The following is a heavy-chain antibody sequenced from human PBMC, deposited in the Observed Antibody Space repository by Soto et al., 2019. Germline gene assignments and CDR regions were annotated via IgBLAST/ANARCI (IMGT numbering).Heavy chain of an antibody. Sequence: SETLSLTCSVSGGSVSSDSYYWSWIRQPPGAGMEWIGYIYFSGTTNYNPSLESRISILVDSSKNQFSLKLSSVTAADTAVYYCARSPDSGDYVDYWGQGTLVTVSS. CDR3: ARSPDSGDYVDY. CDR1: GGSVSSDSYY. D-gene: IGHD4-17*01. J-gene: IGHJ4*02. CDR2: IYFSGTT. V-gene: IGHV4-61*01.